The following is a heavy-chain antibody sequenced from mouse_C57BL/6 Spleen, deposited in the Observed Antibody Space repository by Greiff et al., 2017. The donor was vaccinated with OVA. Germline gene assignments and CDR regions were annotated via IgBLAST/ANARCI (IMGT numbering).Heavy chain of an antibody. CDR3: ARSLDTTVVATDAMDY. J-gene: IGHJ4*01. D-gene: IGHD1-1*01. CDR2: IDPEDGET. V-gene: IGHV14-2*01. CDR1: GFNIKDYY. Sequence: VHVKQSGAELVKPGASVKLSCTASGFNIKDYYMHWVKQRTEQGLEWIGRIDPEDGETKYAPKFQGKATITADTSSNTAYLQLSSLTSEDTAVYYCARSLDTTVVATDAMDYWGQGTSVTVSS.